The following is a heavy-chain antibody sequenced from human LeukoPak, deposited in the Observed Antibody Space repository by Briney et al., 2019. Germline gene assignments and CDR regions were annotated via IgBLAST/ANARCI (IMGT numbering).Heavy chain of an antibody. J-gene: IGHJ6*03. V-gene: IGHV3-21*01. D-gene: IGHD3-22*01. CDR2: ISSSSSYL. CDR3: ARDLYDSSGYFGYYYYYKDG. CDR1: GCTFSSYS. Sequence: GGSLRLSCAASGCTFSSYSMNWVRQAPGKGLEWVSSISSSSSYLYYADSVKGRFTISRDNAKNSLYLQMNSLRAEDTAVYYCARDLYDSSGYFGYYYYYKDGWGKGTTVTVSS.